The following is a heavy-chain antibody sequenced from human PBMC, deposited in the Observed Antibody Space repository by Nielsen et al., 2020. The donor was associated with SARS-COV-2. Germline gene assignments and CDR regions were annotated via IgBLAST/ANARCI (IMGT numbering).Heavy chain of an antibody. Sequence: GESLKISCAASGFTLISYGMNWVRQAPGKGLEWLSHMSSSGSVIYYADSVKGRFTISRDNAENSLFLQMNSLRAEDTAVYYCARKYSYGSNYFDYWGQGTLVTVSS. V-gene: IGHV3-21*05. CDR3: ARKYSYGSNYFDY. CDR2: MSSSGSVI. J-gene: IGHJ4*02. D-gene: IGHD5-18*01. CDR1: GFTLISYG.